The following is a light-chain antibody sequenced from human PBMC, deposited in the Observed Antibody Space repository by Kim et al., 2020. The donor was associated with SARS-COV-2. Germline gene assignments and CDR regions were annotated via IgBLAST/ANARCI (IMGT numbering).Light chain of an antibody. J-gene: IGKJ5*01. V-gene: IGKV1D-13*01. CDR2: DAS. CDR1: QGISSA. CDR3: QQFNNYPIT. Sequence: GDRVIITCRTSQGISSAFAWYQQKPGKPPKLLIYDASILESGVPSRFNGSGSGTDFTLTISSLQPEDFATYYCQQFNNYPITFGQGTRLEIK.